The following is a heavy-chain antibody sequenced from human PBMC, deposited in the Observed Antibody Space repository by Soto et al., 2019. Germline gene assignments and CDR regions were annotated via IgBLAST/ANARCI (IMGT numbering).Heavy chain of an antibody. J-gene: IGHJ5*02. CDR1: GDSIKSNVW. CDR3: ARDAAEQGESDRVDQ. Sequence: QVQLQESGPRQVSPSGTLSLSCNVYGDSIKSNVWWSWGRQRPGKGLERIGEVFHKGITYYNPSFASRVTMSVDKSRNQCSLLMTSLAAADTAKYYCARDAAEQGESDRVDQWGQGIMVAVSS. CDR2: VFHKGIT. D-gene: IGHD2-15*01. V-gene: IGHV4-4*02.